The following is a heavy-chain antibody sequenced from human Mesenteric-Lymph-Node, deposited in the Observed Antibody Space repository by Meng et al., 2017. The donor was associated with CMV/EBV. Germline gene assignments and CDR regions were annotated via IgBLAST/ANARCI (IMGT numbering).Heavy chain of an antibody. D-gene: IGHD3-3*01. J-gene: IGHJ3*01. CDR3: ARGDRGGFDL. V-gene: IGHV3-9*01. Sequence: SLKISCAASGFTFDDYAMHWVRQAPGKGLEWVSGISWNSGSIGYADSVKGRFTISRDNAKNTVYLQMNSLRVEDTAVYYCARGDRGGFDLWGQGTMVTVSS. CDR1: GFTFDDYA. CDR2: ISWNSGSI.